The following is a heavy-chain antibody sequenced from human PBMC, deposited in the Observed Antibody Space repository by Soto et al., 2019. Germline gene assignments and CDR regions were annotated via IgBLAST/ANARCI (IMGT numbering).Heavy chain of an antibody. CDR3: AKDVEFDP. Sequence: QVQLVESGGGVVQPGRSLRLSCAASGFTFSSYGMHWVRQAPGKGLEWVAVISYDGSNKYYADSVKGRFTISRDNSKNTLYLQMNSLRAEDTAVYYCAKDVEFDPWGQGTLVTVSS. V-gene: IGHV3-30*18. J-gene: IGHJ5*02. CDR1: GFTFSSYG. D-gene: IGHD2-21*01. CDR2: ISYDGSNK.